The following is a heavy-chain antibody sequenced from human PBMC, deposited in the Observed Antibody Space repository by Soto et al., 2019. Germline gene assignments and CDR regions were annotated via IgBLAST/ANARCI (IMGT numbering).Heavy chain of an antibody. J-gene: IGHJ4*02. V-gene: IGHV1-3*01. CDR2: INAGNGNT. CDR3: ARDQGGCTNGVCYIFDY. D-gene: IGHD2-8*01. Sequence: VASVKVSCKASGYTFTSYAMHWVRQAPGQRLEWMGWINAGNGNTKYSQKFQGRVTITRDTSASTAYMELSSLRSEDTAVYYCARDQGGCTNGVCYIFDYWGQGTLVTVSS. CDR1: GYTFTSYA.